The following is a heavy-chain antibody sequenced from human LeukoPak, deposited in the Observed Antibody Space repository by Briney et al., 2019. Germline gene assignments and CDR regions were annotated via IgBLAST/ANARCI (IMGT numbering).Heavy chain of an antibody. CDR2: ISAYNGNT. D-gene: IGHD4-23*01. Sequence: ASVKVSCKASGYTFTSYGISWVRQAPGQGLEWMGWISAYNGNTNYAQKLQGRVTMTTDTSTSTAYVELRSLRSDDTAVYYCARDDDYGGNSGVRSFDYWGQGTLVTVSS. V-gene: IGHV1-18*01. CDR1: GYTFTSYG. CDR3: ARDDDYGGNSGVRSFDY. J-gene: IGHJ4*02.